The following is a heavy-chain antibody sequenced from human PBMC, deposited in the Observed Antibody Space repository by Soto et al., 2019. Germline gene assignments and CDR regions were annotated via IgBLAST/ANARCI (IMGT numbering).Heavy chain of an antibody. V-gene: IGHV1-2*02. CDR2: INPNSGGT. J-gene: IGHJ6*02. CDR3: ARGGGLLKRYYYSYNGMDV. D-gene: IGHD2-21*01. CDR1: GYTFTAYY. Sequence: QVQLVQSGAEVKKPGASVKVSCKASGYTFTAYYMYWVRQAPGQGLEWMGWINPNSGGTNYAQKFQGRVTMTRETSITKAYMELRSLKSDDTATYYCARGGGLLKRYYYSYNGMDVWGQGTAVTVSS.